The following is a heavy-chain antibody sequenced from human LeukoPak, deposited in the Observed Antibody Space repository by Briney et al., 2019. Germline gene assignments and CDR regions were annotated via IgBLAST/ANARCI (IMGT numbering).Heavy chain of an antibody. CDR3: ARGGDIVVVPAAISRYYYYYGMDV. V-gene: IGHV4-34*01. CDR1: GVSFSGYY. D-gene: IGHD2-2*02. J-gene: IGHJ6*02. CDR2: INHSGST. Sequence: SETLSLTCAVYGVSFSGYYWSWIRQPPGKGLEWIGEINHSGSTNYNPSLKSRVTISVDTSKNQFSLKLSSVTAADTAVYYCARGGDIVVVPAAISRYYYYYGMDVWGQGTTVTVSS.